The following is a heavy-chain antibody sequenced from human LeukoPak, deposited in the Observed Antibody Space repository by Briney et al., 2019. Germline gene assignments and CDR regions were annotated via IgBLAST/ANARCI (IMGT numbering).Heavy chain of an antibody. D-gene: IGHD2-2*01. CDR1: GYTFTRYG. CDR2: ISAYNGNT. CDR3: ARGTKDLVGITWYYYMDD. Sequence: GASVKVSRKASGYTFTRYGISWVRQAPGQGLEWMGWISAYNGNTNYAQKLQGRVTMTTDTSTSTAYMALRSLRSDATAVYYCARGTKDLVGITWYYYMDDWGKGTTVTVSS. V-gene: IGHV1-18*01. J-gene: IGHJ6*03.